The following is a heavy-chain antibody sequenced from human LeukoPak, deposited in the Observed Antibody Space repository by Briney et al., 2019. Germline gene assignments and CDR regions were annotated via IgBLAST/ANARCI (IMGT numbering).Heavy chain of an antibody. CDR1: GFTFSDYT. V-gene: IGHV3-21*01. CDR2: IRYRGSYI. D-gene: IGHD3-22*01. Sequence: PGGSLRLSCASAGFTFSDYTMNWVRQAPGKGLEGVSSIRYRGSYIYYADSVKGRFTISRDNAKNSLSLQMNSLRADDTAVYYCARGIWNYYDGSATNTHDAFDIWGQGTMVTVSS. CDR3: ARGIWNYYDGSATNTHDAFDI. J-gene: IGHJ3*02.